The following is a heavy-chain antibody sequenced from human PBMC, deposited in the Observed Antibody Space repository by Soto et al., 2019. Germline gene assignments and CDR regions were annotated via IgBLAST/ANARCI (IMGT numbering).Heavy chain of an antibody. CDR3: ARHSRGYCSGGSCPAYYYYYMDV. Sequence: SETLSLTCTVSGGSISSSSYYWGWIRQPPGKGLEWIGSIYYSGSTYYNPSLKSRVTISVDTSKNQFSLKLSSVTAADTAVYYCARHSRGYCSGGSCPAYYYYYMDVWGKGTTVTVSS. J-gene: IGHJ6*03. CDR1: GGSISSSSYY. V-gene: IGHV4-39*01. D-gene: IGHD2-15*01. CDR2: IYYSGST.